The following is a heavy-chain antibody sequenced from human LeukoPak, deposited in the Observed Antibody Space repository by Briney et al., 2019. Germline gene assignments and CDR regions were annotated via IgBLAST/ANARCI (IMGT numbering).Heavy chain of an antibody. J-gene: IGHJ5*02. CDR2: INPNSGGT. V-gene: IGHV1-2*02. Sequence: ASVKVSCKASGYTFTGYYMHWVRQAPGQGLEWMGWINPNSGGTNYAQKFQGRVTMTRDTSTSTVYMELSSLRSEDTAVYYCARDDWFDPWGQGTLVTVSS. CDR3: ARDDWFDP. CDR1: GYTFTGYY.